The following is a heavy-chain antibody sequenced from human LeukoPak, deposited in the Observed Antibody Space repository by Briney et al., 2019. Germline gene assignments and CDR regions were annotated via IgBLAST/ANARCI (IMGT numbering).Heavy chain of an antibody. V-gene: IGHV3-23*01. D-gene: IGHD2-15*01. CDR3: APQFCSASRCINDAFDT. J-gene: IGHJ3*02. Sequence: PGGSLRLSSAASGFAFGSYAXXXXXQAXXXXXXXXXXXXXXGGSTFYADSVKGRXTXSXDNSKDTLYLQMNSLRAEDTAVYFCAPQFCSASRCINDAFDTWGQGTMVTVS. CDR1: GFAFGSYA. CDR2: XXXXGGST.